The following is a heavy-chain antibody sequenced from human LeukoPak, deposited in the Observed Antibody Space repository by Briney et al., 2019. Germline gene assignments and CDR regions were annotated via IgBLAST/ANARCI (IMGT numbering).Heavy chain of an antibody. Sequence: PGGSLRLSCAASGFTFSSYSMNWVRQAPGKGLEWVSSISSSSSYIYYADSVKGRFTISRDNSKNTLYLQMNSLRAEDTAVYYCATISYENAFDIWGQGTMVTVSS. V-gene: IGHV3-21*04. CDR2: ISSSSSYI. J-gene: IGHJ3*02. CDR1: GFTFSSYS. D-gene: IGHD3-3*01. CDR3: ATISYENAFDI.